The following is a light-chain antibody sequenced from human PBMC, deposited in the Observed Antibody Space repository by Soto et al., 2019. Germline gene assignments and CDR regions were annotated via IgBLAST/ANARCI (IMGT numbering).Light chain of an antibody. CDR1: TGAVTSSHS. V-gene: IGLV7-46*01. Sequence: QTVVTQEPSLTVSPGGTVTLTCGSTTGAVTSSHSPYWFQQKPGQAPTTLIYATNNKHSWTPARFSGSLLGGKAALTLSGAQPEDEADYYCLLSYSGPWVFGGGTKLTVL. CDR3: LLSYSGPWV. J-gene: IGLJ2*01. CDR2: ATN.